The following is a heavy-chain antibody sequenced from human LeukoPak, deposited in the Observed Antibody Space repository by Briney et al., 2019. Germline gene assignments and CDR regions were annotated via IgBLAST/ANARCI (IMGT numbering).Heavy chain of an antibody. V-gene: IGHV3-30*04. CDR3: VRDWGYDSSGYWQKYFDT. CDR1: GFTFSSYA. Sequence: GGSLRLSCAASGFTFSSYAMHWVRQAPGKGLEWVAVISYDGSNKYYADSVKGRFTISRDNAKNTVYLQMNSLRAEDTAVYYCVRDWGYDSSGYWQKYFDTWGQGTLVTVSS. D-gene: IGHD3-22*01. J-gene: IGHJ4*02. CDR2: ISYDGSNK.